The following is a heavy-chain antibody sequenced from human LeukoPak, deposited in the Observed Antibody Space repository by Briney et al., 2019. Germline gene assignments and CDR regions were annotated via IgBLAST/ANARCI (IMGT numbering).Heavy chain of an antibody. Sequence: ASVTVSCKASGYTFTSYDINWVRQATGQGLEWMGWMNPNSGNTGYAQKFQGRVTMTRNTSISTAYMELSSLRSEDTAVYYCARGRTYYDILTGWGFQSYYFDYWGQGTLVTVSS. D-gene: IGHD3-9*01. CDR1: GYTFTSYD. J-gene: IGHJ4*02. CDR3: ARGRTYYDILTGWGFQSYYFDY. CDR2: MNPNSGNT. V-gene: IGHV1-8*01.